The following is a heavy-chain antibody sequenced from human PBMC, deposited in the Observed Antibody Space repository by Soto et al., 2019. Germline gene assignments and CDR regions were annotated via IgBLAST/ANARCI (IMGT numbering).Heavy chain of an antibody. D-gene: IGHD4-17*01. J-gene: IGHJ4*02. V-gene: IGHV4-30-4*01. CDR3: ASVDLTTVTFAS. CDR1: GGSISSGDYY. Sequence: QVQLQESGPGLVKPSQTLSLTCTVSGGSISSGDYYWSWIRQPPGKGLEWIGYIYYIGSTYYNPSLKSRVTISVDTSNNQFSLKLSSVTAADTAVYYCASVDLTTVTFASWGQGTLVTVSS. CDR2: IYYIGST.